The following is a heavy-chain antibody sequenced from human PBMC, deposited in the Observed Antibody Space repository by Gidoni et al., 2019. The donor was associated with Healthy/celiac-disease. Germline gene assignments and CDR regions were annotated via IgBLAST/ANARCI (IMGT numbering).Heavy chain of an antibody. CDR1: GYTFTGYY. J-gene: IGHJ4*02. Sequence: QVQLVQSGAEVKKPGASVKVSCKASGYTFTGYYMHWVRQAPGQGLEWMGWINPNSGGTNYAQKFQGRVTMTRDTSISTAYMELSRLRSDDTAVYYCARDALVDFDWLQTPFFDYWGQGTLVTVSS. D-gene: IGHD3-9*01. V-gene: IGHV1-2*02. CDR3: ARDALVDFDWLQTPFFDY. CDR2: INPNSGGT.